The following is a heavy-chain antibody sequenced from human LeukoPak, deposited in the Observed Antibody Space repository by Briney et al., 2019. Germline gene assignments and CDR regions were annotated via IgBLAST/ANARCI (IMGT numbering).Heavy chain of an antibody. J-gene: IGHJ3*02. CDR2: INPNSGGT. D-gene: IGHD5-24*01. V-gene: IGHV1-2*04. CDR3: ARVRDGYNSDAFDI. CDR1: GYTFTGYY. Sequence: GASVKVSCKASGYTFTGYYMNWVRQAPGQGLEWMGWINPNSGGTNYAQKFQGWVNITSATAISTAYMELSRLRSDDTAVYYCARVRDGYNSDAFDIWGQGTMVTVSS.